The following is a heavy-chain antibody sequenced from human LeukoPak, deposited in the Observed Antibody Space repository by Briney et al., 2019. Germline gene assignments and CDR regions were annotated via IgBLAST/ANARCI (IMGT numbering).Heavy chain of an antibody. Sequence: PSQTLSLTCTVSGGSISSGDYYWSWIRQPPGKGLEWIGYIYYSGSTYYNPSLKSRVTISVDTSKNQFSLKLSSVTAADTAVYYCARVSMVRGVPPYWYYYGMDVWGQGTTVTVSS. CDR2: IYYSGST. D-gene: IGHD3-10*01. CDR1: GGSISSGDYY. V-gene: IGHV4-30-4*01. J-gene: IGHJ6*02. CDR3: ARVSMVRGVPPYWYYYGMDV.